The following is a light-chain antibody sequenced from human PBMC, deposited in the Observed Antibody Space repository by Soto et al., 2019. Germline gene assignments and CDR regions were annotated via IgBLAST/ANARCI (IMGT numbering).Light chain of an antibody. V-gene: IGKV1-5*03. J-gene: IGKJ1*01. CDR1: QTISSW. CDR2: KAS. Sequence: DIQMTQSPSTLSGSVGDRVTITCRASQTISSWLAWYQQKPGEAPKLLIYKASTLKSGVPSRFSGSGSGTEFTLTISSLQPDGFATYYCQHYNSYSEAFGQGTKVDIK. CDR3: QHYNSYSEA.